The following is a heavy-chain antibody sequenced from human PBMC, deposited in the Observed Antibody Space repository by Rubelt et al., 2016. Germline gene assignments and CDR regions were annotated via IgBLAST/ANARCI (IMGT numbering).Heavy chain of an antibody. Sequence: GIIQISDKTNYARKFQGRVTITADESSSTAYMELSSLRSNDTAVYYCARGPDNWSDRYFYYGMDIWGQGTTVTVSS. V-gene: IGHV1-69*01. J-gene: IGHJ6*02. CDR3: ARGPDNWSDRYFYYGMDI. D-gene: IGHD1-20*01. CDR2: IIQISDKT.